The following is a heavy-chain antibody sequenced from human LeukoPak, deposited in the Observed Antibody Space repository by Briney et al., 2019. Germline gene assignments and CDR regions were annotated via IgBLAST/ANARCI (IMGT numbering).Heavy chain of an antibody. CDR3: ASPIPAAIPMQFDY. CDR2: IIPIFGTA. V-gene: IGHV1-69*05. J-gene: IGHJ4*02. D-gene: IGHD2-2*01. CDR1: GGTFSSYA. Sequence: GASVKVSCKASGGTFSSYAISWVRQAPGQGLEWMGGIIPIFGTANYAQKFQGRVTITTDESTSTAYMELSSLRSEDTAVYYCASPIPAAIPMQFDYWGQGALVTVSS.